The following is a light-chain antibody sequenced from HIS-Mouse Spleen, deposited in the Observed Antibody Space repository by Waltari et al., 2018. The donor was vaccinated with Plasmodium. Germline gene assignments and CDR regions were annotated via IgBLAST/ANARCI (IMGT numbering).Light chain of an antibody. J-gene: IGLJ3*02. Sequence: QSVLTQPPSASGTHGQRVTISCSGSSFNIGSNTVTWYQQLPGTAPKLLLYSNNQRPSGVPDRFSGSKSGTSASLAISGLQSEDEADYYCAAWDDSLNGPVFGGGTKLTVL. CDR2: SNN. V-gene: IGLV1-44*01. CDR3: AAWDDSLNGPV. CDR1: SFNIGSNT.